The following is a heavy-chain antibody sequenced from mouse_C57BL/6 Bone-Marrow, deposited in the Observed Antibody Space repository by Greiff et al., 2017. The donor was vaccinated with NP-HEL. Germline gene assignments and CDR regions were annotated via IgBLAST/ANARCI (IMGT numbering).Heavy chain of an antibody. CDR1: GFTFSDAW. V-gene: IGHV6-6*01. D-gene: IGHD1-1*01. CDR3: TRPNYYGSSPYYAMDY. CDR2: IRNKANNHAT. Sequence: EVKLMESGGGLVQPGGSMKLSCAASGFTFSDAWMDWVRQSPEKGLEWVAEIRNKANNHATYYAESVKGRFTISRDDSKSSVYLQMNSLRAEDTGIYYCTRPNYYGSSPYYAMDYWGQGTSVTVSS. J-gene: IGHJ4*01.